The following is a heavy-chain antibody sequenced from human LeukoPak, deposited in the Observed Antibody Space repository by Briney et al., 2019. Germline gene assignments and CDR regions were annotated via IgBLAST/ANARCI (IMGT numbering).Heavy chain of an antibody. CDR2: IYENGGTT. D-gene: IGHD2-21*01. J-gene: IGHJ4*02. Sequence: GGSLRLSCVGSGFTFRSHAMSWVRQAPEKGLEFVSGIYENGGTTYYADSVKGRFSISRGNSKNTLYLQMDSLRGEDTAVYYCAKDFRIGYSAHFDYWGQGALVTVSS. CDR1: GFTFRSHA. V-gene: IGHV3-23*01. CDR3: AKDFRIGYSAHFDY.